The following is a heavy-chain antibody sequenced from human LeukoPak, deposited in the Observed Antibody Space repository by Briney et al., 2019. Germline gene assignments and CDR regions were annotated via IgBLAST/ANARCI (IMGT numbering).Heavy chain of an antibody. J-gene: IGHJ3*02. V-gene: IGHV4-4*08. CDR1: AGSISNYY. CDR2: ISYSGST. D-gene: IGHD5-12*01. Sequence: SETLSLTCTVSAGSISNYYWSWIRQPPGKGLEWIGYISYSGSTYYNPSLKSRVTISVDTSKNQFSLKLSSVTAADTAVYYCARDRREWPRFDAFDIWGQGTMVTVSS. CDR3: ARDRREWPRFDAFDI.